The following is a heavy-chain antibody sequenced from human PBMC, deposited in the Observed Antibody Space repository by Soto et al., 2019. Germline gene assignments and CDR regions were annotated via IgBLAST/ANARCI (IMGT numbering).Heavy chain of an antibody. CDR2: IWYDGSNK. V-gene: IGHV3-33*01. CDR3: ARPSIAADAFDY. J-gene: IGHJ4*02. Sequence: QVQLVESGGGVVQPGRSLRLSCAASGFTFSSYGMHWVRRAPGKGLEWVAVIWYDGSNKYYADSVKGRFTISRDNSKNTLYLQMNSLRAEDTAVYYCARPSIAADAFDYWGQGTLVTVSS. CDR1: GFTFSSYG. D-gene: IGHD6-13*01.